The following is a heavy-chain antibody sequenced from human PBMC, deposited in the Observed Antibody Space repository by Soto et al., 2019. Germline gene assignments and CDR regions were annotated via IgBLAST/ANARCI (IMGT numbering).Heavy chain of an antibody. CDR3: ARILLWFGTFDP. CDR1: GGSISSSSYY. V-gene: IGHV4-39*01. D-gene: IGHD3-10*01. CDR2: IYYSGST. Sequence: QLQLQESGPGLVKPSETLSLTCTVSGGSISSSSYYWGWIRQPPGKGLEWIGSIYYSGSTYYNPSLKSRVTISVDTSKNQFSLKLSSVTAADTAVYYCARILLWFGTFDPWGQGTLVTVSS. J-gene: IGHJ5*02.